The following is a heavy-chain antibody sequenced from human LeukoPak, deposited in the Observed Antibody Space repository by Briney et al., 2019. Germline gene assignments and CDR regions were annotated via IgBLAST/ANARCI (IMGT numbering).Heavy chain of an antibody. Sequence: PSETLSLTCAVYGGSFSGYYWSWIRQPPGKGLEWIGEINHSGSTNYNPSLKSRVTISVDTSKNQFSLKLSSVTAADTAVYYCASSGYEGYYYYYGMDVWGQGTTVTVSS. CDR1: GGSFSGYY. CDR3: ASSGYEGYYYYYGMDV. V-gene: IGHV4-34*01. D-gene: IGHD3-22*01. J-gene: IGHJ6*02. CDR2: INHSGST.